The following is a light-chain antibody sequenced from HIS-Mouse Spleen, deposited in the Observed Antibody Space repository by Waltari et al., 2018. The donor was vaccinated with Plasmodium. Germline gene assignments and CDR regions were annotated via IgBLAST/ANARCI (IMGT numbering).Light chain of an antibody. J-gene: IGLJ3*02. CDR2: DVS. CDR3: CSYTRSYTWV. V-gene: IGLV2-11*01. CDR1: SSDVGGYNY. Sequence: QSALTQPSSVSGSPGQSVTISCTGTSSDVGGYNYVSWYQQHPGKAPKLMIYDVSNRPAGVPNRFSGSKYGNTASLTISGLQAEDEADYYCCSYTRSYTWVFGKGTKLTVL.